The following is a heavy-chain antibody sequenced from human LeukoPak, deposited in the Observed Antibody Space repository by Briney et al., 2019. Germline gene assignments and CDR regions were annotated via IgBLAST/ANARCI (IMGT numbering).Heavy chain of an antibody. V-gene: IGHV3-23*01. CDR3: AKDITVTTSIHDY. CDR1: GFTFSSYD. D-gene: IGHD4-17*01. Sequence: GGSLRLSCAASGFTFSSYDMKWVRQAPGKGLEWVSHISGSGGSTYYADSVRGRFTISRDNSKNTLYLQMNSLRAEDTAVYYCAKDITVTTSIHDYWGQGTLVTVSS. CDR2: ISGSGGST. J-gene: IGHJ4*02.